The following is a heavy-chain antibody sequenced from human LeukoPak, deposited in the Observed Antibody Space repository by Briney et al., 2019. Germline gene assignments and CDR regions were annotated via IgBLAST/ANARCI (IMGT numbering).Heavy chain of an antibody. V-gene: IGHV1-2*02. CDR2: INPNSGDA. J-gene: IGHJ4*02. Sequence: GASVKVSCKASGYTFTGYFMHWVRQAPGQGLEWMGWINPNSGDANYAQKLQGRVTMTTDTSTSTAYMELRNLRSDDTAVYYCARGGPAARLITFGGVTDYWGQGTLVTVSS. CDR3: ARGGPAARLITFGGVTDY. CDR1: GYTFTGYF. D-gene: IGHD3-16*01.